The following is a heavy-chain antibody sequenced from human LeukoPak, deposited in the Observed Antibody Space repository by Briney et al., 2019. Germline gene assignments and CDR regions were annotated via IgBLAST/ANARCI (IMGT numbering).Heavy chain of an antibody. CDR1: GGSFSGYY. J-gene: IGHJ6*03. CDR3: ARVLLWFGEEYYMDV. V-gene: IGHV4-34*01. CDR2: INHSGST. Sequence: SETLSLTCAVYGGSFSGYYWSWIRQPPGKGLEWIGEINHSGSTNYNPSLKSRVTISVDTSKNQFSLKLSSVTAADTAVYYCARVLLWFGEEYYMDVWGKGTTVTISS. D-gene: IGHD3-10*01.